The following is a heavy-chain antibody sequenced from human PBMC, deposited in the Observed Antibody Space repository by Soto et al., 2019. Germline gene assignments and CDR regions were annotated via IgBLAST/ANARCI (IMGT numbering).Heavy chain of an antibody. CDR2: ISGSGGST. J-gene: IGHJ4*02. D-gene: IGHD3-22*01. Sequence: GGSLRLSCAASGFTFSSYAMSWVRQAPGKGLEWVSAISGSGGSTYYADSVKGRFTISRDNSKSTLYLQMNSLRAEDTAVYYCAKVRNPIVVVISPLDYWGQGTLVTVSS. CDR1: GFTFSSYA. V-gene: IGHV3-23*01. CDR3: AKVRNPIVVVISPLDY.